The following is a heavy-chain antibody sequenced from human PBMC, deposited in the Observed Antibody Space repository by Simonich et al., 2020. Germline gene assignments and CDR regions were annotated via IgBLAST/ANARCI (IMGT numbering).Heavy chain of an antibody. J-gene: IGHJ4*02. CDR3: ARASRGTWWYYYFDY. D-gene: IGHD2-15*01. CDR1: GYTFTSYG. Sequence: QVQLVQSGAEVKKPVASVKVSCKASGYTFTSYGISWVRQAPGQGLEWMGWSSSYNGNTNDAQKLQGRVTMTTDTSTSTAYMELRSLRSDDTAVYYCARASRGTWWYYYFDYWGQGTLVTVSS. V-gene: IGHV1-18*01. CDR2: SSSYNGNT.